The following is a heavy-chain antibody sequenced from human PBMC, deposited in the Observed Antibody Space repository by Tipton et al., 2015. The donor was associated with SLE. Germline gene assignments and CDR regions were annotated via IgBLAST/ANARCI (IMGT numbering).Heavy chain of an antibody. CDR1: GVSISSHSHY. J-gene: IGHJ5*02. CDR3: AREEVIGDFWSGYFDR. CDR2: IYNSGST. Sequence: TLSLTCSVSGVSISSHSHYWGWIRQPPGKGLEWIGIIYNSGSTYSSPSLKSRVTISVDTSKNQFSLKLSSVTAADTAMYYCAREEVIGDFWSGYFDRWGQGALVTVSS. D-gene: IGHD3-3*01. V-gene: IGHV4-39*07.